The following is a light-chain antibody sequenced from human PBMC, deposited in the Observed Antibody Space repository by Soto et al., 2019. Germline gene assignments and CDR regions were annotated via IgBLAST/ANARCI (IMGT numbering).Light chain of an antibody. CDR2: AAS. CDR1: QGIGND. V-gene: IGKV1-6*01. CDR3: QQYYSYPWT. J-gene: IGKJ1*01. Sequence: TKSSCSLSASIRQRVTITCVASQGIGNDLGWYQQKAGKAPKLLIYAASSLQSGVPSRFSGSGSGTDFTLTISCLQSEDFATYYCQQYYSYPWTFGQGTKVDIK.